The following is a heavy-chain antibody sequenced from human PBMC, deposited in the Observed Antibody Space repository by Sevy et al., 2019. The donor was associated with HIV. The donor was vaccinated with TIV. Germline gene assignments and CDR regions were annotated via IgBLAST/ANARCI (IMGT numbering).Heavy chain of an antibody. CDR3: AKAGVAVAGTFDLFYFDY. CDR1: GFTFSSYA. Sequence: GGSLRLSCPASGFTFSSYAMSWVRQAPGKGLEWVSTISSRGGSTYYADSVKGRFTISRDNSKNTLSLLMNSLRAEDTALYYCAKAGVAVAGTFDLFYFDYWGQGTLVTVSS. J-gene: IGHJ4*02. V-gene: IGHV3-23*01. CDR2: ISSRGGST. D-gene: IGHD6-19*01.